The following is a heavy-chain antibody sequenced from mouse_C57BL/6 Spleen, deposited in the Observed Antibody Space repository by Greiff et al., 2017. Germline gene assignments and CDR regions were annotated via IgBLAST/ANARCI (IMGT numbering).Heavy chain of an antibody. CDR3: ARSGLRFFDY. J-gene: IGHJ2*01. V-gene: IGHV1-42*01. D-gene: IGHD1-1*01. CDR2: INPSTGGT. Sequence: VQLQQSGPELVKPGASVKISCKASGYSFTGYYMNWVKQSPEKSLEWIGEINPSTGGTTYNQKFKAKATLTVDKSSSTAYMQLKSLTSEDSAVYYCARSGLRFFDYWGQGTTLTVSS. CDR1: GYSFTGYY.